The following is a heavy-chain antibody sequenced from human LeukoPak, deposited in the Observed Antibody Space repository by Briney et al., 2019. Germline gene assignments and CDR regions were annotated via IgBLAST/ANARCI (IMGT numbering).Heavy chain of an antibody. CDR2: IYYSGST. V-gene: IGHV4-59*01. CDR3: ARDPDGAHWFDP. J-gene: IGHJ5*02. D-gene: IGHD4/OR15-4a*01. Sequence: SETLSLTCTVSGGSISIYYWSWIRQPPGKGLEWIGYIYYSGSTNYNPSLKSRVTISVDTSKNQFSLKLSSVTAADTAVYYCARDPDGAHWFDPWGQGTLVTVSS. CDR1: GGSISIYY.